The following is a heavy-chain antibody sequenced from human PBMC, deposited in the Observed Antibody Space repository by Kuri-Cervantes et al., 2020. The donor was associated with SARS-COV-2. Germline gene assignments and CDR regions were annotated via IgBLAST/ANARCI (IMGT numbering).Heavy chain of an antibody. CDR2: ISSSSSYI. Sequence: GESLKISCAASGFTFSSYSMNWVRQAPGKGLEWVSSISSSSSYIYYADSVKGRFTISRDNSKNTLYLQMNSLRAEDTAVYYCASRETAGTFSGYFQHWGQGTLVTVS. CDR3: ASRETAGTFSGYFQH. CDR1: GFTFSSYS. J-gene: IGHJ1*01. V-gene: IGHV3-21*01. D-gene: IGHD6-13*01.